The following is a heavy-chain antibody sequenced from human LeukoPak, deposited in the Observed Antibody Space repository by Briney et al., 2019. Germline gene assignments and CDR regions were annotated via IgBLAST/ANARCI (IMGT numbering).Heavy chain of an antibody. CDR1: GFTFSSYW. V-gene: IGHV3-7*01. CDR3: ARAPSCIVAAGTPWFDP. D-gene: IGHD6-13*01. J-gene: IGHJ5*02. CDR2: IKQDGSEK. Sequence: GGSLRLSCAASGFTFSSYWMSWVRQAPGKGLEWVANIKQDGSEKNYVDSVKGRFTISRDNAKSSLYLQMNSLRAEQMGMYVCARAPSCIVAAGTPWFDPWGHGTLVTVSS.